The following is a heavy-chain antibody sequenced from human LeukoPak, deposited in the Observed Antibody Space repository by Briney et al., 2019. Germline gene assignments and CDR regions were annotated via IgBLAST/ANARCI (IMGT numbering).Heavy chain of an antibody. CDR3: ARVLPLLDY. V-gene: IGHV4-59*01. J-gene: IGHJ4*02. CDR2: IYYSGST. CDR1: GGSISSYY. Sequence: SETPSLTCTVSGGSISSYYWSWIRQPPGKGLEWIGDIYYSGSTNYNPSLKSRVTISVDTSKNQFSLKLSSVIAADTAVYYCARVLPLLDYWGQGTLVSVPS.